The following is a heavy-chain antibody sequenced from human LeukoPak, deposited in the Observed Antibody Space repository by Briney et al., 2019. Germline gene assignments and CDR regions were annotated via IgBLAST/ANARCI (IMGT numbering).Heavy chain of an antibody. CDR2: IIASGDSA. Sequence: GGSLRLSCEASGFSFSTVPMSWVRQVPGKGLECVSYIIASGDSAYYADSVRGRFTISRDNSKNTLYPQMDDLRAEDSAVYYCATDLFDPWGQGTLVTVSS. V-gene: IGHV3-23*01. CDR3: ATDLFDP. CDR1: GFSFSTVP. J-gene: IGHJ5*02.